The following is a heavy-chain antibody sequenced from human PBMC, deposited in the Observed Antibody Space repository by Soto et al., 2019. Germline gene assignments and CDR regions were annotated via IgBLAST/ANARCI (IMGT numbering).Heavy chain of an antibody. J-gene: IGHJ4*02. CDR3: ARESEDLTSNFDY. CDR1: GLTFTRYS. CDR2: ISSTTNYI. Sequence: EVQLVESGGGLVKPGGSLRLPCAASGLTFTRYSMNWFRQVPGKGLEWVSSISSTTNYIYYGDSIKGRFTISRDNAKNSLYLEMNSLRAEDTAVYYCARESEDLTSNFDYWGQGTLVTVSS. V-gene: IGHV3-21*06.